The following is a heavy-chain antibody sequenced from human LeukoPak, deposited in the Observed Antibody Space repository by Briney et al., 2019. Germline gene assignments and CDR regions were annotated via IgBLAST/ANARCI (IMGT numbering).Heavy chain of an antibody. CDR3: ARGHRDYDILTGYYYNY. CDR1: GGSFSGYY. Sequence: SETLSLTCAVYGGSFSGYYWSWIRQPPGKGLEWIGVINHSGSTNYNPSLKSRVTISVDTSKNQFSLKLSSVTAADTAVYYCARGHRDYDILTGYYYNYWGQGTLVTVSS. D-gene: IGHD3-9*01. CDR2: INHSGST. J-gene: IGHJ4*02. V-gene: IGHV4-34*01.